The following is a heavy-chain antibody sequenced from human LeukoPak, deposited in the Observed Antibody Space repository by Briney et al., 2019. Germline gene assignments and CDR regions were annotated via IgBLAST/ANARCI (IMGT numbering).Heavy chain of an antibody. CDR3: ARLRYDSSGYRSSSYYFEY. CDR2: IYYSGST. CDR1: GGSISSYY. J-gene: IGHJ4*02. Sequence: KPSETLPLTCTVSGGSISSYYWNWIRQPREKGLEWIGYIYYSGSTNYNPSLKSRVTISVDTSKNQFSLKLSAVTAADTAVYYCARLRYDSSGYRSSSYYFEYWGQGTLVTVSS. D-gene: IGHD3-22*01. V-gene: IGHV4-59*13.